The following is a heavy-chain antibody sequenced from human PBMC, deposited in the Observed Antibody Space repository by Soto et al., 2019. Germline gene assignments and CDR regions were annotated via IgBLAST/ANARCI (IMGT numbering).Heavy chain of an antibody. D-gene: IGHD3-16*02. CDR1: GFNPNNYG. CDR2: TSFDGRKQ. V-gene: IGHV3-30*18. J-gene: IGHJ4*02. Sequence: QVQLVESGGGVVQPGGSLRLSCAASGFNPNNYGIHWVRQAPGKGLEWVAFTSFDGRKQFYPDSLQGRFTISRDNSKNTVYLQMSSLRPEDTAVYYRAKTIGLRLGELSPDNWGQGTLVTVSS. CDR3: AKTIGLRLGELSPDN.